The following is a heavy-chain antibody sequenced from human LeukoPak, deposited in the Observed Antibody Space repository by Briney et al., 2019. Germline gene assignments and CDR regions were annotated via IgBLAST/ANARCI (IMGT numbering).Heavy chain of an antibody. CDR3: ARDAQWLVPEGYFYYMDV. D-gene: IGHD6-19*01. Sequence: GGSLRLSCAGSGFTLSRYSMNWFRQAPGKGLERVSSISSRSTNIFYADSVKGRFTISRDNAKNSLYLQMNSLGAEDTAAYYCARDAQWLVPEGYFYYMDVWGKGTTVTVSS. J-gene: IGHJ6*03. CDR1: GFTLSRYS. V-gene: IGHV3-21*01. CDR2: ISSRSTNI.